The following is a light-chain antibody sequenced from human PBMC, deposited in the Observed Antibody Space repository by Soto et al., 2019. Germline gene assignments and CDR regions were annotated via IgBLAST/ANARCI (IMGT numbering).Light chain of an antibody. CDR1: QSLLHSNGHYF. J-gene: IGKJ1*01. CDR2: LSS. Sequence: DIVMTQSPLSLPVTPGAPASISCRSSQSLLHSNGHYFLDWYLQKPGQSPQLLIYLSSNRASGVPDRFSVSGSEKDVTLKSSRAEAEDVGVYYFMQALQTPWTFGQGTTVEIK. V-gene: IGKV2-28*01. CDR3: MQALQTPWT.